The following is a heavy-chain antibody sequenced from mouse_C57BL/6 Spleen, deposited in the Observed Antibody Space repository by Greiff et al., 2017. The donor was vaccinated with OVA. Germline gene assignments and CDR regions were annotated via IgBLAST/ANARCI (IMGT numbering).Heavy chain of an antibody. CDR1: GYSFTSYY. V-gene: IGHV1-66*01. D-gene: IGHD4-1*01. CDR3: ARRSNWGYFDV. Sequence: QVHVKQSGPELVKPGASVKISCKASGYSFTSYYIHWVKQRPGQGLEWIGWIYPGSGNTKYNEKFKGKATLTADTSSSTAYMQLSSLTSEDSAVYYCARRSNWGYFDVWGTGTTVTVSS. CDR2: IYPGSGNT. J-gene: IGHJ1*03.